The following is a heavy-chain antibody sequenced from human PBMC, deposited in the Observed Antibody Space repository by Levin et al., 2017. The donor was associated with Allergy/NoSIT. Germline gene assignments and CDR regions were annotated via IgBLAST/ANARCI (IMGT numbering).Heavy chain of an antibody. J-gene: IGHJ2*01. D-gene: IGHD2-15*01. CDR1: GFTFSSYG. CDR2: ISYDGSNK. V-gene: IGHV3-30*18. Sequence: AGGSLRLSCAASGFTFSSYGMHWVRQAPGKGLEWVAVISYDGSNKYYADSVKGRFTISRDNSKNTLYLQMNSLRAEDTAVYYCAKEDCSGGSCYLGLWGRGTLVTVSS. CDR3: AKEDCSGGSCYLGL.